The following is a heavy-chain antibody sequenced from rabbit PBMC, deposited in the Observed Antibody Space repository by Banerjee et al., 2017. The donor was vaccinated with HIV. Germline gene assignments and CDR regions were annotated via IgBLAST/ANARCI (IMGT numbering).Heavy chain of an antibody. Sequence: QQQLEESGGGLVKPGGTLTLTCKASGFDFSSYYMSWVRQAPGKGLEWIACIYAGDSTYYATWAKGRFTISKTSSTTVTLQMTSLPVADTATYFCARGAAGGAGGGTVAYFNLWGPGTLVTVS. CDR3: ARGAAGGAGGGTVAYFNL. CDR1: GFDFSSYYM. V-gene: IGHV1S45*01. D-gene: IGHD4-2*01. J-gene: IGHJ4*01. CDR2: IYAGDST.